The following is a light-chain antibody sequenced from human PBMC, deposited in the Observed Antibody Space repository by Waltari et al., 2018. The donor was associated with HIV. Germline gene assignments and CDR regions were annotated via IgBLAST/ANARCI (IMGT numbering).Light chain of an antibody. CDR2: WAS. J-gene: IGKJ2*01. V-gene: IGKV4-1*01. Sequence: DFVLTQSPDSRARSVDDSATLNCESKHRLIYISTRKSYLAWYQQRPGRRPKLLIYWASTREFGVPDRFRGSGSDTDFTLTITDVQAEDVAVYYCQQFYSVPYTFGQGTKLEIK. CDR1: HRLIYISTRKSY. CDR3: QQFYSVPYT.